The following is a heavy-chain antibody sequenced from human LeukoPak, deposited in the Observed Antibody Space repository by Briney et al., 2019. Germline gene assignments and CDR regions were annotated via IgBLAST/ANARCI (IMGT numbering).Heavy chain of an antibody. CDR3: AKDLGSSGYFDY. Sequence: GGSLRLSCAASGFTFSSYAMSWVRQAPGKGLGWVSAISGSGGSTYYADSVKGRFTISRDNSKNTLYLQMNSLRAEDTAVYYCAKDLGSSGYFDYWGQGTLVTVSS. D-gene: IGHD3-22*01. CDR2: ISGSGGST. CDR1: GFTFSSYA. J-gene: IGHJ4*02. V-gene: IGHV3-23*01.